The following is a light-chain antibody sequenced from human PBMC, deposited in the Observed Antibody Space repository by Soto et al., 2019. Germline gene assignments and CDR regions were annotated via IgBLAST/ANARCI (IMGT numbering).Light chain of an antibody. J-gene: IGKJ5*01. CDR3: MKYIGFPFT. CDR2: TLS. CDR1: QSLLDSDDGNTY. Sequence: VMTQAPRSLSVTHVEPASMSCRSSQSLLDSDDGNTYVDWYLQSPWQPPQLLIYTLSSRASGVPYRFSGSGSRTDFTLKISSVEADDVGVYYCMKYIGFPFTFGQGTRLEV. V-gene: IGKV2-40*01.